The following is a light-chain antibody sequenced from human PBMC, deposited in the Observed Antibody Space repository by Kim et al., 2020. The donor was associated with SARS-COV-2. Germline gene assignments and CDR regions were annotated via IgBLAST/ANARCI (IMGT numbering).Light chain of an antibody. V-gene: IGLV2-14*03. CDR3: SSYTSSSIYV. CDR2: DVS. CDR1: SSDVGGYNY. J-gene: IGLJ1*01. Sequence: QSALTQPASVSGSPGQSITISCTGTSSDVGGYNYVSWYQQHPGKAPKLMIYDVSNRPSGVSNRFSGSKSGNTASLTISGVQAEDEADYYCSSYTSSSIYVFGTGTKVTVL.